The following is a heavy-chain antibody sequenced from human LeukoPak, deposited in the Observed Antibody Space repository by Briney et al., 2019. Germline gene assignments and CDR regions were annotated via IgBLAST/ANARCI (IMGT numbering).Heavy chain of an antibody. J-gene: IGHJ2*01. D-gene: IGHD6-19*01. CDR1: GGSVSSSAYY. Sequence: SETLSLTCTVSGGSVSSSAYYWGWIRQPPGKGLEWIGSVYSVGGTTYDNPSFKSRVTISVDTSKNQFSLKLSSVTAADTAVYYCARQRREQWLPWYFDLWGRGTLVTVSS. V-gene: IGHV4-39*01. CDR2: VYSVGGTT. CDR3: ARQRREQWLPWYFDL.